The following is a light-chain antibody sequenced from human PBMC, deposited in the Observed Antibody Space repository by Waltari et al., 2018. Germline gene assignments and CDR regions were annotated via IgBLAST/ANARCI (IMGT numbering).Light chain of an antibody. CDR3: CSYAGRVV. CDR2: EVT. CDR1: SSDVGRYNL. Sequence: QSALTQPASVSGSPGQSINISCTGTSSDVGRYNLVPWYQQPPGKAPKIMIYEVTQRPSGVSNRFAGSKSGNTASLTISVLHAEDEADYYCCSYAGRVVFGGGTKLTVL. J-gene: IGLJ2*01. V-gene: IGLV2-23*02.